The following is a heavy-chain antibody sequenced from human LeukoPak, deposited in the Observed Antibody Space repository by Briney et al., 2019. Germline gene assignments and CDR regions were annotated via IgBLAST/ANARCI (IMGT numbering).Heavy chain of an antibody. CDR3: ARAQIGLQSYYFDC. CDR2: IHYSGTS. J-gene: IGHJ4*02. D-gene: IGHD5-24*01. V-gene: IGHV4-34*01. Sequence: PSETLSLTCAVYGGSFRGYYWSWIRQPPGKGLEWIGEIHYSGTSNYNPPLKGRVTISVDTSNDQFALKLSSVTAADTAVYYCARAQIGLQSYYFDCWGQGTLVTVSS. CDR1: GGSFRGYY.